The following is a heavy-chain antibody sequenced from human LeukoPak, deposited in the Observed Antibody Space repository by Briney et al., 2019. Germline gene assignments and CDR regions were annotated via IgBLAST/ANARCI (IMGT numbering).Heavy chain of an antibody. Sequence: GGSLRLSCAASGFTFDDYAMHWVRQAPGKGLEWVSGISWNSGSIGYADSVKGRSTISRDNAKNSLYLQMNSLRAEDTALYYCAKGRWDYYDFWSGYNTFDYWGQGTLVTVSS. CDR1: GFTFDDYA. V-gene: IGHV3-9*01. J-gene: IGHJ4*02. CDR3: AKGRWDYYDFWSGYNTFDY. CDR2: ISWNSGSI. D-gene: IGHD3-3*01.